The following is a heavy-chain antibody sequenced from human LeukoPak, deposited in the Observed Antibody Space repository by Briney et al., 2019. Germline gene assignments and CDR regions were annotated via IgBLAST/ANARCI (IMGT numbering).Heavy chain of an antibody. CDR3: AGSMAAAGYYFDY. CDR1: GYSFTSYW. J-gene: IGHJ4*02. V-gene: IGHV5-51*01. D-gene: IGHD6-13*01. CDR2: IYPGDSDT. Sequence: GESLKISCKGSGYSFTSYWIGWVRQMPGKGLEWMGIIYPGDSDTRYSPSFQGQVTISADKSISTAYLQWSSLKASDAAIYYCAGSMAAAGYYFDYWGQGTLVTVSS.